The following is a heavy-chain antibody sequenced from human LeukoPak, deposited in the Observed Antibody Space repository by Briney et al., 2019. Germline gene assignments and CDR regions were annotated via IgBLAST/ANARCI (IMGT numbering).Heavy chain of an antibody. D-gene: IGHD3-3*01. Sequence: KPSETLSLTCTVSGGSISSYYWSWIRQPPGKGLEWIGYIYYSGSTNYNPSLRSRVTISVDTSKNQFSLKLSSVTAADTAVYYCARGLGDFWSGYSHPHDYWGQGTLVTVSS. CDR2: IYYSGST. CDR1: GGSISSYY. CDR3: ARGLGDFWSGYSHPHDY. V-gene: IGHV4-59*12. J-gene: IGHJ4*02.